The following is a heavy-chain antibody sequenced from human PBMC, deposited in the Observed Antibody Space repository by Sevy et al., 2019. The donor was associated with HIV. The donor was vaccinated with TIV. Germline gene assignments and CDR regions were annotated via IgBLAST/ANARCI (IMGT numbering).Heavy chain of an antibody. J-gene: IGHJ6*02. V-gene: IGHV3-33*01. CDR1: GFTFSSYG. Sequence: GGSLRLSCAASGFTFSSYGMHWVRQAPGKGLEWVAVIWYDGSNKYYADSVKGRFTISRDNSKNTLYLQINSLRAEDTAVYYCARDPGYCSGGSCYYYYYYGMDVWGQGTTVTVSS. CDR3: ARDPGYCSGGSCYYYYYYGMDV. CDR2: IWYDGSNK. D-gene: IGHD2-15*01.